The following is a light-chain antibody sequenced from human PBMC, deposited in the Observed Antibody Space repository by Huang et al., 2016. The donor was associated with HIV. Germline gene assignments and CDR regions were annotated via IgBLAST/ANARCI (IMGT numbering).Light chain of an antibody. CDR2: LAS. J-gene: IGKJ2*01. V-gene: IGKV2-28*01. CDR3: MQALQTPYT. Sequence: DIVMTQSPLSLPVTPGEPASISCRSNQSLLHESGHNYLDWYLQKPGQSPQLLIYLASTRASGVPDRFTGRGSGTDFTLRINKVEAQDVGVYFCMQALQTPYTFGRGTKLEI. CDR1: QSLLHESGHNY.